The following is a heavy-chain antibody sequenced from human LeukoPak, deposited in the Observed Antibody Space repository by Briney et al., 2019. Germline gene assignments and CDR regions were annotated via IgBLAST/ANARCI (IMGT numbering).Heavy chain of an antibody. CDR3: ARDAVVQQQLDYYYGMDV. Sequence: GGSLRLSCAASGFTFSDYYMSWIRQAPGKGLEWVSYISSSGSTIYHADSVKGRFTISRDNAKNSLYLQMNSLRAKDTAVYYCARDAVVQQQLDYYYGMDVWGQGTTVTVSS. CDR1: GFTFSDYY. D-gene: IGHD6-13*01. V-gene: IGHV3-11*01. J-gene: IGHJ6*02. CDR2: ISSSGSTI.